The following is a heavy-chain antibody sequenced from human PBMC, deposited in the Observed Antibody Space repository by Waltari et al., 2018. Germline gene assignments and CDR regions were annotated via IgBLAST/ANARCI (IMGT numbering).Heavy chain of an antibody. V-gene: IGHV1-24*01. D-gene: IGHD2-21*02. CDR2: FDPEDGET. J-gene: IGHJ6*02. CDR3: ASYQIIPRQGDYNYYYGMDV. CDR1: GYTLTELS. Sequence: QVQLVQSGAEVKKPGASVKVSCKVSGYTLTELSMHWVRQAPGKGLEWMGGFDPEDGETIYAQKFQGRVTMTEDTSTDTAYMELSSLRSEDTAVYYCASYQIIPRQGDYNYYYGMDVWGQGTTVTVSS.